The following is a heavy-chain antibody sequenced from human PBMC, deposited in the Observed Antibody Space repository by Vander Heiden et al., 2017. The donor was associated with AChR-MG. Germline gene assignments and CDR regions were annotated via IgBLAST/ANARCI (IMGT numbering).Heavy chain of an antibody. J-gene: IGHJ4*02. CDR3: ARQELVRVFDY. Sequence: QLHLQESGPGLVTPSETLSLTCTVPGGSISSSSYYWGWVRQPPGKGLEGIGSIYYSGSTYYNPSLKSRVTISVDTSKNQFSLKLSSVTAADTAVYYCARQELVRVFDYWGQGTLVTVSS. CDR2: IYYSGST. CDR1: GGSISSSSYY. V-gene: IGHV4-39*01. D-gene: IGHD6-13*01.